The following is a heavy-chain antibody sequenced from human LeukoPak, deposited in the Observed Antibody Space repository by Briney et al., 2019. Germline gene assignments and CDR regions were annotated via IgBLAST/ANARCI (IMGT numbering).Heavy chain of an antibody. Sequence: PGGSLRLSCAASGFTFSSYSMNWVRQAPGKGLEWASSISSSSSYIYYADSVKGRFTISRDNAKNSLYLQMNSLRAEDTAVYYCARDLVAAAANYYYCMDVWGKGTTVTVSS. J-gene: IGHJ6*03. V-gene: IGHV3-21*01. CDR2: ISSSSSYI. D-gene: IGHD6-13*01. CDR3: ARDLVAAAANYYYCMDV. CDR1: GFTFSSYS.